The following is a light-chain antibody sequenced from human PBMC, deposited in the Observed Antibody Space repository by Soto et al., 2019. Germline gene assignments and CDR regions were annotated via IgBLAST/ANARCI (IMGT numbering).Light chain of an antibody. Sequence: DIQMTQSPSTLPPSVGDRVTLTCRARQSITGWLAWFQQKPGKAPKLLISKASSLESGVPSRFSGSGSGTEFTLTISSLQPDDFATYYCQQYNPYTPWTFGQGTKVDIK. J-gene: IGKJ1*01. CDR2: KAS. V-gene: IGKV1-5*03. CDR1: QSITGW. CDR3: QQYNPYTPWT.